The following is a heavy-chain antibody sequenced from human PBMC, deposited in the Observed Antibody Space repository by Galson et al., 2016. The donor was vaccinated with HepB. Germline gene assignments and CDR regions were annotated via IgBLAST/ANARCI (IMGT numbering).Heavy chain of an antibody. Sequence: SETLSLTCTVSGGSISSYYWSWIRQRPGKGLEWIGYIHYRGSSNYNPSLRSRVTMSVDTSKNQFCLKLTSVPAANAAVYHCARAPVLYDSRGYSDYYLDYWGQGTLVTVSS. CDR3: ARAPVLYDSRGYSDYYLDY. J-gene: IGHJ4*02. D-gene: IGHD3-22*01. V-gene: IGHV4-59*01. CDR1: GGSISSYY. CDR2: IHYRGSS.